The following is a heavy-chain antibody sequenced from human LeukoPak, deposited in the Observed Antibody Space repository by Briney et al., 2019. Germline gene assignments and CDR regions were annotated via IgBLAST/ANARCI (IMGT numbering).Heavy chain of an antibody. CDR2: ISGSGGST. Sequence: QPGGSLRLSCAASGFTFSSYAMSWVRQAPGKGLEWVSAISGSGGSTYYADSVKGRFTISRDNSKNTLYLQMNSLRAEDTAVYYCAKANTLDFWSRYYFDYWGQGTLVTVSS. J-gene: IGHJ4*02. CDR3: AKANTLDFWSRYYFDY. V-gene: IGHV3-23*01. CDR1: GFTFSSYA. D-gene: IGHD3-3*01.